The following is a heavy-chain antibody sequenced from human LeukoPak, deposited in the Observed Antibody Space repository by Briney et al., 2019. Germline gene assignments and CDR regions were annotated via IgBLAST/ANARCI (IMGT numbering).Heavy chain of an antibody. D-gene: IGHD3-10*01. CDR3: ARAGSSGRDYYYGMDV. J-gene: IGHJ6*02. Sequence: SETLSLTCTVSGGSISSGDYYWSWIRQPPGKGLEWIGYIYYSGSTYYNPSLKSRVTISVDTSKNQFSLKLSSVTAADTAVYYCARAGSSGRDYYYGMDVWGQGTTVTVSS. CDR2: IYYSGST. CDR1: GGSISSGDYY. V-gene: IGHV4-30-4*01.